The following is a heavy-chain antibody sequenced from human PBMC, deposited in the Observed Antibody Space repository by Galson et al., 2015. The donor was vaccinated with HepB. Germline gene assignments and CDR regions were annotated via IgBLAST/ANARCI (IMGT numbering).Heavy chain of an antibody. CDR3: ARASDYGDGTNLFDY. V-gene: IGHV1-69*06. Sequence: SVKVSCKASGGTFSSYAISWVRQAPGQGLEWMGGIIPIFGTANYAQKFQGRVTITADKSTSTAYMELSSLRSEDTAVYYCARASDYGDGTNLFDYWGQGTLVTVSS. CDR2: IIPIFGTA. J-gene: IGHJ4*02. D-gene: IGHD4-17*01. CDR1: GGTFSSYA.